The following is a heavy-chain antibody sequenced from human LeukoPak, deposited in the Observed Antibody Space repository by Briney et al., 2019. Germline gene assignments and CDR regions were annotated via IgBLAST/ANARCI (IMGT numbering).Heavy chain of an antibody. V-gene: IGHV4-4*02. CDR1: GGSISSRNW. CDR3: ARVNINNWHSCDY. Sequence: SETLSLTCAVSGGSISSRNWWGWVRQPPGKGLEWIGEIYHSGSPNYNPSLKSRVTISVDKSRNHFSLNLSSVTAADTAVYYCARVNINNWHSCDYWGQGTLVTVSS. CDR2: IYHSGSP. D-gene: IGHD1-1*01. J-gene: IGHJ4*02.